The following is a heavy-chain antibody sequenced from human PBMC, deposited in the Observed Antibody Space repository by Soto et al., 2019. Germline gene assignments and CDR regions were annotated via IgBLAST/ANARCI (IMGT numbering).Heavy chain of an antibody. V-gene: IGHV1-3*01. J-gene: IGHJ5*02. CDR1: GYTFTSYA. Sequence: QVQLVQSGAEVKKPGASVKVSCKASGYTFTSYAMHWVRQAPGQRLEWMGWINAGNGNTKYSQKFQGRVPITSDTCASTAYMALSSPRSEDTAVYYWAVGYCSGGSGYSRGWFAHWGQGTLVTVSS. CDR2: INAGNGNT. D-gene: IGHD2-15*01. CDR3: AVGYCSGGSGYSRGWFAH.